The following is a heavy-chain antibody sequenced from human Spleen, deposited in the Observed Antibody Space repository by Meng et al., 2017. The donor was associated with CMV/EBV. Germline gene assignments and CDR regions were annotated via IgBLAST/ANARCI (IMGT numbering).Heavy chain of an antibody. CDR2: IYSGGST. D-gene: IGHD2-2*01. CDR3: ARMFSICSSTSCRPGWFDP. Sequence: FTVSSNYRSWVRQAPGKGLEWVSVIYSGGSTYYADSVKGRFTISRDNSKNTLYLQMNSLRAEDTAVYYCARMFSICSSTSCRPGWFDPWGQGTLVTVSS. V-gene: IGHV3-66*02. CDR1: FTVSSNY. J-gene: IGHJ5*02.